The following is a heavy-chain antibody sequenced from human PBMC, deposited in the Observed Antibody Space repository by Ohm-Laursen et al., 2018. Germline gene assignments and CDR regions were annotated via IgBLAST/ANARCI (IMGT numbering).Heavy chain of an antibody. V-gene: IGHV4-39*01. Sequence: SDTLSLTCTVSGGSISSSSYYWGWIRQPPGKGLEWIGSIYYSGSTYYNPSLKSRVTISVDTSKNQFSLKLSSVTAADTAVYYCASLNNDCSSTSCYQYFDYWGQGTLVTVSS. D-gene: IGHD2-2*01. CDR2: IYYSGST. J-gene: IGHJ4*02. CDR3: ASLNNDCSSTSCYQYFDY. CDR1: GGSISSSSYY.